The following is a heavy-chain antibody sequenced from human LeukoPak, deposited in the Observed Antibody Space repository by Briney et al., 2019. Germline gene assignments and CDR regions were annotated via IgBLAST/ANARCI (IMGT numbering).Heavy chain of an antibody. Sequence: PGGSLRLSCTASGFTFNSYAMNWVRQAPGKGLEWVSGISGGGDNTYYADSVKGRFTISRDNSDNTLYLQMNSLRAEDSAVYYCAKDCGTTYYSDSGGHYHSWDHNWFDLWGQGTLVTVSS. V-gene: IGHV3-23*01. CDR1: GFTFNSYA. D-gene: IGHD3-22*01. CDR2: ISGGGDNT. J-gene: IGHJ5*02. CDR3: AKDCGTTYYSDSGGHYHSWDHNWFDL.